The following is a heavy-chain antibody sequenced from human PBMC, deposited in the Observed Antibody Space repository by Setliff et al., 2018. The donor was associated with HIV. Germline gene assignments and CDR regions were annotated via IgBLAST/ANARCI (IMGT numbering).Heavy chain of an antibody. D-gene: IGHD2-21*02. V-gene: IGHV4-59*02. J-gene: IGHJ4*02. Sequence: SETLSLTCSISGGSVTSYLWRWFRQPPGKGLEWIGYIYYTGITDNNPSLEGRVTISVDTSKNQVSLRLKSVTTADTAVYYCARESYGGNSRPFDYWGQGALVTVSS. CDR2: IYYTGIT. CDR3: ARESYGGNSRPFDY. CDR1: GGSVTSYL.